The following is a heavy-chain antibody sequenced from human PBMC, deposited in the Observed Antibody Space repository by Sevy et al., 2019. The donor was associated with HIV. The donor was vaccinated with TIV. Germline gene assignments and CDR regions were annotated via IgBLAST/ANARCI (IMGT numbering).Heavy chain of an antibody. D-gene: IGHD5-12*01. V-gene: IGHV3-23*01. Sequence: GGSLRLSCAASGFNFRRFAMSWVRLAPGKGLEWVSGITASGGNIYYIESVKGRFTSSRENSKNTLYLQMNGLRAEDTAIYFCAKGGPAGVDYYYYLDVWGKGTTVTVSS. J-gene: IGHJ6*03. CDR2: ITASGGNI. CDR1: GFNFRRFA. CDR3: AKGGPAGVDYYYYLDV.